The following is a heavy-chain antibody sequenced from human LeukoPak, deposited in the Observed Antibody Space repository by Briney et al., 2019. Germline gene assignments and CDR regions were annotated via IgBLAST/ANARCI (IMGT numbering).Heavy chain of an antibody. CDR2: INHSGST. CDR1: GGSFSGYY. D-gene: IGHD6-13*01. Sequence: SETLSLTCAVYGGSFSGYYWSWIRQPPGKGLEWIGEINHSGSTNYNPSLKSRVTISVDTSKNQFSLKLSSVTAADTAVYYCARDTAAAAPGDFDYWGQGTLVTVSS. CDR3: ARDTAAAAPGDFDY. J-gene: IGHJ4*02. V-gene: IGHV4-34*01.